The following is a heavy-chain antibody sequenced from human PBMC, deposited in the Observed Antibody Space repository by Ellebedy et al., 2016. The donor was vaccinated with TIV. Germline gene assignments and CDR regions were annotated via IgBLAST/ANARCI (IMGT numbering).Heavy chain of an antibody. V-gene: IGHV3-9*01. CDR1: GFTFDDYA. D-gene: IGHD3-10*01. J-gene: IGHJ4*02. CDR3: VRSGARLLYGSPLWDY. Sequence: GGSLRLSXAASGFTFDDYAMHWVRQAPGKGLEWVSGISWNSGSIGYADSVKGRFTISRDNAKNSLYLQMNSLRAEDTALYYCVRSGARLLYGSPLWDYWGQGTLVTVSS. CDR2: ISWNSGSI.